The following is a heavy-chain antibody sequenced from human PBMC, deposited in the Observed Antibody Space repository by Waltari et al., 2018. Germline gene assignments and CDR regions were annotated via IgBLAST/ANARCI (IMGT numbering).Heavy chain of an antibody. CDR2: IYPGDYDT. Sequence: VQLVQSGAEVKKPGESLKISCKGSGYRFPSYWIVWVRQMPGKGLEGMGIIYPGDYDTRYSPSCQGQVTISADKSISTAYLQWSSLKASDTAMDYCARRRWLQFWAFDIWGQGTMVTVSS. CDR3: ARRRWLQFWAFDI. V-gene: IGHV5-51*01. J-gene: IGHJ3*02. D-gene: IGHD5-12*01. CDR1: GYRFPSYW.